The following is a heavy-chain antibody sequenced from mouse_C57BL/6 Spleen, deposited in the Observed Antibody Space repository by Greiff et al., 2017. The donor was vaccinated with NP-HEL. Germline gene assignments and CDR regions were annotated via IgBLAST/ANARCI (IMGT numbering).Heavy chain of an antibody. CDR3: VLQLTGSFAY. V-gene: IGHV1-15*01. CDR2: IDPETGGT. D-gene: IGHD4-1*01. Sequence: VKLQESGAELVRPGASVTLSCKASGYTFTDYEMHWVKQTPVHGLEWIGAIDPETGGTAYNQKFKGKAILTADKSSSTAYMELRSLTSEDSAVYYCVLQLTGSFAYWGQGTLVTVSA. CDR1: GYTFTDYE. J-gene: IGHJ3*01.